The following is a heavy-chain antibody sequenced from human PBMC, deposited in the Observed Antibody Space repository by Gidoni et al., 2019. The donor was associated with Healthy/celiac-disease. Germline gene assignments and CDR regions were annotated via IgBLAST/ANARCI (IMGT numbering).Heavy chain of an antibody. V-gene: IGHV3-30*04. D-gene: IGHD5-12*01. Sequence: GFTFSSYAMHWVRQAPGKGLEWVAVISYDGSNKYYADSVKGRFTISRDNSKNTLYLQMNSLRAEDTAVYYCESISGYDYPWGYFDYWGQGTLVTVSS. CDR3: ESISGYDYPWGYFDY. J-gene: IGHJ4*02. CDR1: GFTFSSYA. CDR2: ISYDGSNK.